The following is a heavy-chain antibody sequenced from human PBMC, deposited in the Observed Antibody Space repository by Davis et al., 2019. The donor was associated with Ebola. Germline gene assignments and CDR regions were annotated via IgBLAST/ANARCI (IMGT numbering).Heavy chain of an antibody. CDR3: ARAPTWSQINYYCFDY. Sequence: ASVKVSCKASGYTFTGYYIHWVRQAPGQGLEWMGWMNPNSGNTGYAQKFQGRVTMTRNTSISTAYMELSGLRSDDTAVYYCARAPTWSQINYYCFDYWGQGTLVTVSS. J-gene: IGHJ4*02. CDR2: MNPNSGNT. D-gene: IGHD3-10*01. CDR1: GYTFTGYY. V-gene: IGHV1-8*02.